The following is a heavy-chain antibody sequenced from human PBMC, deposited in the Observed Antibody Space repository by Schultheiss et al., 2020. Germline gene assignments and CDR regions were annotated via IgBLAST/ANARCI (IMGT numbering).Heavy chain of an antibody. D-gene: IGHD3-9*01. V-gene: IGHV4-34*01. CDR1: GGSFSGYY. J-gene: IGHJ6*02. Sequence: SQTLSLTCAVYGGSFSGYYWSWIRQPPGKGLEWIGEINHSGSTNYNPSLKSRVTISVDTSKNQFSLKLSSVTAADTAVYYCARGPYYDILTGYHPQYYYYGMDVWGQGTTVTVS. CDR2: INHSGST. CDR3: ARGPYYDILTGYHPQYYYYGMDV.